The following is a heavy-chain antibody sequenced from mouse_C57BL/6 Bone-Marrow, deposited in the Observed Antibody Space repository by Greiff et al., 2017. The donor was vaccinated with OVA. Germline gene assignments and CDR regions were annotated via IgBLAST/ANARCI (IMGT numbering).Heavy chain of an antibody. Sequence: QVHVKQSGAELARPGASVKLSCKASGYTFTSYGISWVKQRTGQGLEWIGEIYPRSGNTYYNEKFKGKATLTADKSSSTAYMELRSLTSEDSAVYFCARGLLYYYAMDYWGQGTSVTVSS. V-gene: IGHV1-81*01. CDR2: IYPRSGNT. CDR3: ARGLLYYYAMDY. J-gene: IGHJ4*01. D-gene: IGHD6-1*01. CDR1: GYTFTSYG.